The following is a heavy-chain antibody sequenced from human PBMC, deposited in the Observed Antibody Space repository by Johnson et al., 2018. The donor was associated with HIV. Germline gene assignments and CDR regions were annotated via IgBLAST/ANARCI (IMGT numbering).Heavy chain of an antibody. V-gene: IGHV3-30*04. CDR3: AKGVDYYDSSPADAFDI. Sequence: QVQLVESGGGVVQPGGSLRLSCAASGFTFSSYAMHWVRQAPGKGLEWVAVISYDGSNKNYADSVKGRFTISRDNTKNTLSLQMNSLRAEDTAVYYCAKGVDYYDSSPADAFDIWGQGTMVTVSS. CDR1: GFTFSSYA. D-gene: IGHD3-22*01. J-gene: IGHJ3*02. CDR2: ISYDGSNK.